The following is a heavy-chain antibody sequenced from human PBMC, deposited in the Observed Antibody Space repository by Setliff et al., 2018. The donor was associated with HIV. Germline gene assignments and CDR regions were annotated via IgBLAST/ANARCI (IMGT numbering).Heavy chain of an antibody. CDR2: IIPILGIP. Sequence: GASVKVSCKASGGAFISHTFTWVQQAPGQGLEWMGRIIPILGIPNYAQNFQGRLTISADKSTRTAYLELSSLRSDDSAVYFCAKEQEIGSYLDPWGQGTLVTVSS. CDR1: GGAFISHT. CDR3: AKEQEIGSYLDP. D-gene: IGHD2-2*02. J-gene: IGHJ5*02. V-gene: IGHV1-69*04.